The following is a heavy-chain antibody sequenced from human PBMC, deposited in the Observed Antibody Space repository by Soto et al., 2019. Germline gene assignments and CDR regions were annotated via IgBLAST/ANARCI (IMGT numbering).Heavy chain of an antibody. V-gene: IGHV4-39*02. J-gene: IGHJ1*01. CDR2: IYYSGAT. CDR3: ARLAYSGYLHT. D-gene: IGHD1-26*01. Sequence: SETLSLTCDVSGDSISTSSYYWCWIRQPPGKGLEWIASIYYSGATYYNPSLQSRVTISVDTSNNRFSLPLSSLTAADTAVYFCARLAYSGYLHTWGQGSLVTVSS. CDR1: GDSISTSSYY.